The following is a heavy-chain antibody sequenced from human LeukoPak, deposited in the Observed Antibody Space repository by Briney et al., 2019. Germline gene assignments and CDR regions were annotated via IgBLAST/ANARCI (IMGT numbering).Heavy chain of an antibody. Sequence: GGSLRLSCAASGFTFSSYSMNWVRQAPGKGLEWVPSISSSSSYIYYADSVKGRFTISRDNAKNSLYLQMNSLRAEDTAVYYCARVKGAYGDSPFDYWGQGTLVTVSS. V-gene: IGHV3-21*01. J-gene: IGHJ4*02. CDR3: ARVKGAYGDSPFDY. CDR1: GFTFSSYS. CDR2: ISSSSSYI. D-gene: IGHD4-17*01.